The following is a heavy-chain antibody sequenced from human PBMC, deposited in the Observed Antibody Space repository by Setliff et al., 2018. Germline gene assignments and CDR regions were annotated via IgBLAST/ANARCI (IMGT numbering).Heavy chain of an antibody. V-gene: IGHV3-30-3*01. Sequence: PGGSLRLSCAASGFTFGSTAMHWVRQAPGKGLEWVALITFDGSNRYYADSVRGRFTISRDNSKNSLYLQMNSLRAEDTAVYYCAKDGVGPTYTYFFDYWGQGTQVTVSS. D-gene: IGHD1-26*01. CDR2: ITFDGSNR. CDR1: GFTFGSTA. CDR3: AKDGVGPTYTYFFDY. J-gene: IGHJ4*02.